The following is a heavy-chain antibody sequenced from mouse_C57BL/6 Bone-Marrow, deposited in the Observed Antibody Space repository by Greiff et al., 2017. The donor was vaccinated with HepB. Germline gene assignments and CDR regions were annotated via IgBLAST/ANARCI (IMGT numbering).Heavy chain of an antibody. J-gene: IGHJ2*01. D-gene: IGHD3-3*01. Sequence: VKLMESGAELARPGASVKLSCKASGYTFTSYGISWVKQRTGQGLEWIGEIYPRSGNTYYNEKFKGKATLTADKSSSTAYMELRSLTSEDSAVYFCARWGDRGDYWGQGTTLTVSS. CDR3: ARWGDRGDY. V-gene: IGHV1-81*01. CDR1: GYTFTSYG. CDR2: IYPRSGNT.